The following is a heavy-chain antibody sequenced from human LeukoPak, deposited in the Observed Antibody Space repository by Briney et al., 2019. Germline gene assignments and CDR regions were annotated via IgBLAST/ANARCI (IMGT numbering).Heavy chain of an antibody. J-gene: IGHJ6*03. CDR2: ISSNGGST. V-gene: IGHV3-64*01. CDR1: GFTFSSYA. D-gene: IGHD3-10*01. CDR3: ARHGTITMVRGRLGYYYMDV. Sequence: PGGSLRLSCAASGFTFSSYAMHWVRQAPGKGLEYVSAISSNGGSTYYANSVKGRFTISRDNSKNTLYLQMNSLRAEDTAVYYCARHGTITMVRGRLGYYYMDVWGKGATVTISS.